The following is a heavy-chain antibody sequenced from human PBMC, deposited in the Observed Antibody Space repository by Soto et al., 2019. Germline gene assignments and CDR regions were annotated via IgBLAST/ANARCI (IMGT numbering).Heavy chain of an antibody. CDR2: IIPIFGST. J-gene: IGHJ4*02. Sequence: GASVKVSCKVSGGTVPNYAINWVRQAPGQGLEWMGGIIPIFGSTNYAQTFQARVTFTADRSTTTGYMELKSLTIEDTAVYYCARSSFDRSGYYVYYFDSWGRGTLVTVSS. CDR3: ARSSFDRSGYYVYYFDS. D-gene: IGHD3-9*01. CDR1: GGTVPNYA. V-gene: IGHV1-69*06.